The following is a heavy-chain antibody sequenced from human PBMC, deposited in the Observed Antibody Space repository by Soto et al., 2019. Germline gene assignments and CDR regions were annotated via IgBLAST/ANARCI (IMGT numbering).Heavy chain of an antibody. D-gene: IGHD6-19*01. V-gene: IGHV3-23*01. Sequence: EVQLLESGGGLVQPGGSLRLSCAASGFTFSNYDMSWVRQAPGKGLEWVSVISATDGSTNYADSVQGRFTISRDNSKNTVYLQMNSRRAEDTAVYYGAKGGGLDDYGGQGTLVTVSA. J-gene: IGHJ4*02. CDR2: ISATDGST. CDR1: GFTFSNYD. CDR3: AKGGGLDDY.